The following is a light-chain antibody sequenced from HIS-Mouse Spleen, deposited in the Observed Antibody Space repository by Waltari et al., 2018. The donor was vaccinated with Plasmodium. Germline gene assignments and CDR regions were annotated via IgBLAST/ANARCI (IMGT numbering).Light chain of an antibody. J-gene: IGKJ1*01. Sequence: EIVMTRSPATLPVSPGERATLPCRASQRVSSNLAWNQQKPGQASRLLIYGASTRATGIPARFSGSGSGTEFTRTISSMQSEDFAVYYCQQYNNWPRGTFGQGTKVEIK. CDR1: QRVSSN. V-gene: IGKV3-15*01. CDR2: GAS. CDR3: QQYNNWPRGT.